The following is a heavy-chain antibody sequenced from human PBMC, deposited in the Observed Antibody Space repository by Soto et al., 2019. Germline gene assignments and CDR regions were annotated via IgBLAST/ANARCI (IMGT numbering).Heavy chain of an antibody. D-gene: IGHD4-17*01. V-gene: IGHV3-15*01. CDR1: GFTFSNAW. J-gene: IGHJ3*02. CDR3: TPGSVKGAFDI. Sequence: GGSLRLSCAAPGFTFSNAWMSWVRQAPGKGLEWVGRIKTKTDGGTTDYAALVKGRFTISRDDSINTLYLQMNSLKTEDTAVYYCTPGSVKGAFDIWGQGTMVTVS. CDR2: IKTKTDGGTT.